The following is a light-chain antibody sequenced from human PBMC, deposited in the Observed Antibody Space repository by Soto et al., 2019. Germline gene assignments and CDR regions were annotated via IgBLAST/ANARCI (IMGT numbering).Light chain of an antibody. V-gene: IGLV2-14*03. CDR2: EVS. CDR3: SSYTRSSTRV. J-gene: IGLJ1*01. CDR1: SSDVGAYDF. Sequence: QSVLTQPASVSGSPGHSITISCTGTSSDVGAYDFVSWYQQHPDKAPKLMIYEVSNRLSGVSNRFSGSKSVNTATLTISGLQAEDEADYYCSSYTRSSTRVFGTGTKVTVL.